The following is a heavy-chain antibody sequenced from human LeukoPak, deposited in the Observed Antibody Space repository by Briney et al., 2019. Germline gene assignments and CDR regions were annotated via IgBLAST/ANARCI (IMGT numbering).Heavy chain of an antibody. CDR2: IKQDGSEK. CDR1: GFTFSSYW. V-gene: IGHV3-7*01. Sequence: GGSLRLSCAASGFTFSSYWMSWVRQAPGKGLERVANIKQDGSEKYYVDSVKGRFTISRDNAKNSLYLQMNSLRAEDTAVYYCARSYRRWDQRFDYWGQGTLVTVSS. J-gene: IGHJ4*02. CDR3: ARSYRRWDQRFDY. D-gene: IGHD1-26*01.